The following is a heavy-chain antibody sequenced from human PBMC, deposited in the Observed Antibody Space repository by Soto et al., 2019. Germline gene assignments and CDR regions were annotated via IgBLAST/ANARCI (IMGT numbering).Heavy chain of an antibody. V-gene: IGHV3-30-3*01. D-gene: IGHD3-9*01. CDR3: ARDQPGEPTYYDFLTGCPPSGDFDY. CDR1: GFTFSSYA. J-gene: IGHJ4*02. Sequence: QVQLVESGGGVVQPGRSLRLSCAASGFTFSSYAMHWVRQAPGKGLEWVAVITYDGSNKYYEDSVKGRVTISRDNSKNKLYHQMNSQIAEDTAEYYCARDQPGEPTYYDFLTGCPPSGDFDYWGQGTMVTVSS. CDR2: ITYDGSNK.